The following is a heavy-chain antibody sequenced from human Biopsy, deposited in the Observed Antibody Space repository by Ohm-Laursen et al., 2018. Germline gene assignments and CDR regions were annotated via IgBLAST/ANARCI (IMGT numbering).Heavy chain of an antibody. D-gene: IGHD3-22*01. J-gene: IGHJ5*02. CDR3: TRGGYYYDSLAYYYWFDP. CDR2: INAKTGDT. CDR1: GYTFTGYH. Sequence: ASVKVSCKASGYTFTGYHVHWVRQAPGQGLEWMGWINAKTGDTNYAQEFQGRVTMTRDTSISTAYVDLSSLRSDDTAVYYCTRGGYYYDSLAYYYWFDPWGQGTLVTVSS. V-gene: IGHV1-2*02.